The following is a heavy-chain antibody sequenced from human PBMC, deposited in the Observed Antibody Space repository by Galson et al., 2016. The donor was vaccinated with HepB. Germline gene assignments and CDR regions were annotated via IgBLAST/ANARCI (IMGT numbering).Heavy chain of an antibody. J-gene: IGHJ4*02. Sequence: SLRLSCAASGFTFSNYWVSWVRQAPGKGLEWVANIKLDGTEKNYVDSVKGRFTISRDDPKSSLYLQMNSLRAEDTAVYYCARDAIAARGPFDYWGQGALVTVSS. CDR2: IKLDGTEK. D-gene: IGHD6-6*01. V-gene: IGHV3-7*01. CDR1: GFTFSNYW. CDR3: ARDAIAARGPFDY.